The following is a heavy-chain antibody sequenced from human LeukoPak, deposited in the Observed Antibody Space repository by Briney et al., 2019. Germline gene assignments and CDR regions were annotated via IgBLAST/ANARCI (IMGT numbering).Heavy chain of an antibody. V-gene: IGHV1-69*13. CDR1: GGTFSSYA. J-gene: IGHJ6*02. Sequence: ASVKVSCKASGGTFSSYAISWVRQAPGQGLERMGGIIPIFGTANYAQKFQGRVTITADESTSTAYMELSSLRSEDTAVYYCARAPYCSGGSCYYYYGMDVWGQGTAVTVSS. CDR2: IIPIFGTA. CDR3: ARAPYCSGGSCYYYYGMDV. D-gene: IGHD2-15*01.